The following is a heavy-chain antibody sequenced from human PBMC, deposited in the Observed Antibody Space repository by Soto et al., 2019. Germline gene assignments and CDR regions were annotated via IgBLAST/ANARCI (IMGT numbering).Heavy chain of an antibody. CDR3: AREIPRDGYNFGSGAMDV. V-gene: IGHV4-31*03. CDR2: IYHTGKT. Sequence: SETLSLTCTVSGDAIYIGGYYWTWIRQHPGKGLEWIGYIYHTGKTYYNPSLESRVTMSVDTSKNQFSLKLASVTAADTAVYYCAREIPRDGYNFGSGAMDVWGQGTTVTVSS. J-gene: IGHJ6*02. CDR1: GDAIYIGGYY. D-gene: IGHD5-12*01.